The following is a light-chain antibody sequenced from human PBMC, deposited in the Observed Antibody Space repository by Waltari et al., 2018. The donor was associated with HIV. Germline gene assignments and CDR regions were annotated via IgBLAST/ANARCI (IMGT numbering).Light chain of an antibody. V-gene: IGKV3-20*01. CDR2: SAS. CDR1: QSIDSRY. CDR3: QQYGGSPIFT. Sequence: IVLTQSPGTLSLSPGERATLSCRASQSIDSRYLAWYQQKPGQAPRLLVFSASTRAAGIPDRFSGGGSGADFTLSISRLEPEDFAVYYCQQYGGSPIFTFGPGTTVDI. J-gene: IGKJ3*01.